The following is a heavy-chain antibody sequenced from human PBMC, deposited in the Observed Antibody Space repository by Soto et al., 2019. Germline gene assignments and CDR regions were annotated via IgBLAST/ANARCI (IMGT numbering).Heavy chain of an antibody. J-gene: IGHJ4*02. V-gene: IGHV3-33*01. Sequence: GGSLRLSCAVSGFTFSSYWMSWARQAPGKGLEWVAAILYDGSNKYYADSVKGRFTISRDNSKNTLYLQMNSLRAEDTAVYYCAGGTYYFDYSGQGTQVTVS. D-gene: IGHD3-16*01. CDR3: AGGTYYFDY. CDR2: ILYDGSNK. CDR1: GFTFSSYW.